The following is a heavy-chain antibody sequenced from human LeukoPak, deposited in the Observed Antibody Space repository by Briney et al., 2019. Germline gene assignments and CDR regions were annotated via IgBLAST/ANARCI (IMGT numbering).Heavy chain of an antibody. CDR1: GFRFDDYG. J-gene: IGHJ4*02. Sequence: PGGSLRLSCAASGFRFDDYGMNWVRQVSGKGLEWISGINWNGGSTGYGDSVKGRFTISRDNAENSLYLQMNSLRAEDTALYYCARAVDNYYGSGSYAYWGQGALVTVSS. CDR3: ARAVDNYYGSGSYAY. D-gene: IGHD3-10*01. CDR2: INWNGGST. V-gene: IGHV3-20*04.